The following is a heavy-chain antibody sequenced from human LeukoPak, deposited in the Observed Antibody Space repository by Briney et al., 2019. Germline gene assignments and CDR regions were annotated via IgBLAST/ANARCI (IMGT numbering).Heavy chain of an antibody. CDR1: GGTFSIYT. Sequence: SVKLSCKASGGTFSIYTISWVRQAPGQGLEWVGRIIPILGIANYAQEFQGRVAITADKSTSPASMELSSLRSEDTAVYYCASPVAGKGSFDYWGQGTLVTVSS. J-gene: IGHJ4*02. V-gene: IGHV1-69*02. CDR2: IIPILGIA. D-gene: IGHD6-19*01. CDR3: ASPVAGKGSFDY.